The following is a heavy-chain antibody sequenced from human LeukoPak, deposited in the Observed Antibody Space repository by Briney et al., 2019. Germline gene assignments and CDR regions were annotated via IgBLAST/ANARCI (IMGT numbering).Heavy chain of an antibody. Sequence: SVKVSCKASGGSFSRYAISWVRQAPGQGLEWMGRIIRILGIANYAQELQGRVTLTADQSTSTAYMELRRLRSEDTAVYYCARAGTVEMATMGEIEYYYGMDVWGQGTTVTVSS. J-gene: IGHJ6*02. CDR3: ARAGTVEMATMGEIEYYYGMDV. CDR1: GGSFSRYA. D-gene: IGHD5-24*01. V-gene: IGHV1-69*04. CDR2: IIRILGIA.